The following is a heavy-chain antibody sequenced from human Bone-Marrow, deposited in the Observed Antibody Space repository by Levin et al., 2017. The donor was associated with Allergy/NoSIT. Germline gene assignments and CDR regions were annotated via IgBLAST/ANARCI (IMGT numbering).Heavy chain of an antibody. CDR1: GFTFSSYS. CDR3: ARVMGLGAFDI. CDR2: ISSSSSYI. D-gene: IGHD3-16*01. V-gene: IGHV3-21*01. Sequence: LSLTCAASGFTFSSYSMNWVRQAPGKGLEWVSSISSSSSYIYYADSVKGRFTISRDNAKNSLYLQMNSLRAEDTAVYYCARVMGLGAFDIWGQGTMVTVSS. J-gene: IGHJ3*02.